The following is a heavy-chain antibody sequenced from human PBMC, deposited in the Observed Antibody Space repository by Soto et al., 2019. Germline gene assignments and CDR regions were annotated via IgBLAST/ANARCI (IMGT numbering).Heavy chain of an antibody. CDR1: GDSVSSNSAG. CDR3: TGITWFRGMDV. J-gene: IGHJ6*02. D-gene: IGHD3-10*01. V-gene: IGHV6-1*01. CDR2: TYYKSKWNN. Sequence: SQTLSLTCVISGDSVSSNSAGWNWLRHSPSRGLEWLGRTYYKSKWNNDYALSVKSRITINPDTSKNQFSLHLYSVTPEDTAVYYCTGITWFRGMDVWGQGTPVTVSS.